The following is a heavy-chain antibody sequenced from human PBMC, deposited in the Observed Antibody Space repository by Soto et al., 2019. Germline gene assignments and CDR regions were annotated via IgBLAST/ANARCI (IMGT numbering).Heavy chain of an antibody. V-gene: IGHV3-30*18. Sequence: PGGSLRLSCEVSGFTFSAYGMHWVRQAPGKGLEWVAAISHDGTNKNYGDSVKGRFTISRDNSKKTLYLQMNSPRPEDTALYYCAKDEYYYSRSGYYIFDSWGQGTLVTVSS. CDR1: GFTFSAYG. D-gene: IGHD3-22*01. CDR3: AKDEYYYSRSGYYIFDS. CDR2: ISHDGTNK. J-gene: IGHJ4*02.